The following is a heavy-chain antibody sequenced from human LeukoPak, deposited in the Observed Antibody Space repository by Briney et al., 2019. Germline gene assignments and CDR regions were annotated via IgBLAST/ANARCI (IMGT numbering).Heavy chain of an antibody. CDR2: ISWDGGST. CDR3: AKDPTRSGYSYGSD. D-gene: IGHD5-18*01. Sequence: GGSLRLSCAASGFTFDDYTMLWVRQAPGKGLEWVSLISWDGGSTYYADSVKGRFTISRDNSKNSLYLQMNSLRTEDTALYYCAKDPTRSGYSYGSDWGQGTLVTVSS. V-gene: IGHV3-43*01. J-gene: IGHJ4*02. CDR1: GFTFDDYT.